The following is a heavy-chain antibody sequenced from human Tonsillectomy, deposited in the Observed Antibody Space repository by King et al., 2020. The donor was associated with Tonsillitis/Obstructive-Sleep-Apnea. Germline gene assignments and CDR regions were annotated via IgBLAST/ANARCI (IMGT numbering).Heavy chain of an antibody. CDR1: GFTVSDSS. Sequence: VQLVQSGGGLIQPGGSLRLACAASGFTVSDSSMSWVRQAPGKGLGWVSIIYCGGSTYSADSVNGRVTISRDNSKNTPYLQMNSLRAEDTAVYYCARVDYGDYASAFDIWGQGTMVTVSS. J-gene: IGHJ3*02. V-gene: IGHV3-53*01. D-gene: IGHD4-17*01. CDR3: ARVDYGDYASAFDI. CDR2: IYCGGST.